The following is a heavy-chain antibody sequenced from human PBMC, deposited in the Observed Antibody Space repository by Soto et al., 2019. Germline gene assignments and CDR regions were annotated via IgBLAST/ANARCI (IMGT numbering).Heavy chain of an antibody. J-gene: IGHJ4*02. CDR1: GYTFTSYS. V-gene: IGHV1-18*04. CDR2: ISAFNGDT. CDR3: AREAGWQRMVPYD. D-gene: IGHD6-25*01. Sequence: QVQLVQSGTEVKKPGASVNVSCKAFGYTFTSYSFSWVRQVPGQGLEWLGWISAFNGDTQYSQTMKGRLTVTTDTATITVDMELRSLTPADTAVYYCAREAGWQRMVPYDWGQGTLVTVS.